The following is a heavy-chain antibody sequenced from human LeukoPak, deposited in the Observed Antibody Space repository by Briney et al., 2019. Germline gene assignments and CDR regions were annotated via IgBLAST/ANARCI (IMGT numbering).Heavy chain of an antibody. CDR3: AAGSFSYGSSY. D-gene: IGHD5-18*01. CDR1: GYTFTSYY. V-gene: IGHV1-46*01. Sequence: ASVKVSCKASGYTFTSYYMHWVRQAPGQGLEWMGIINPSGGSTSYAQKFQGRVTMTRDTSTSTAYMELSSLRSEDTAVYYCAAGSFSYGSSYWGQGTLVTVSS. CDR2: INPSGGST. J-gene: IGHJ4*02.